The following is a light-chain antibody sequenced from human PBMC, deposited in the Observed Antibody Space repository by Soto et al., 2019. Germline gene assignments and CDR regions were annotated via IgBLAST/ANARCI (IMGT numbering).Light chain of an antibody. CDR2: AAP. CDR1: QSISNH. J-gene: IGKJ1*01. Sequence: DIQITQSPSSLSASVEDRVIITCRASQSISNHLNWYQQKPGKAPKLLIFAAPSLQSGVPSRFSGSRSGPDFTLTISSLQPEDFATYYCQQSYSSPPTFGQGTKV. CDR3: QQSYSSPPT. V-gene: IGKV1-39*01.